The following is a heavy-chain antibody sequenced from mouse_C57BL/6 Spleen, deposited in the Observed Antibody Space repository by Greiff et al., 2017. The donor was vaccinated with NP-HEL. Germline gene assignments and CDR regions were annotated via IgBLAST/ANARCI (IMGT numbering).Heavy chain of an antibody. CDR1: GYTFTSYW. J-gene: IGHJ2*01. Sequence: QVQLQQPGAELVKPGASVKLSCKASGYTFTSYWMHWVKQRTGQGLEWIGMIHPNSGSTNYNEKFTSKATLTVDKSSSTAYMQLSSLTSEDSAVYYCATPSTVVATSFDYWGQGTTLTVSS. CDR2: IHPNSGST. V-gene: IGHV1-64*01. CDR3: ATPSTVVATSFDY. D-gene: IGHD1-1*01.